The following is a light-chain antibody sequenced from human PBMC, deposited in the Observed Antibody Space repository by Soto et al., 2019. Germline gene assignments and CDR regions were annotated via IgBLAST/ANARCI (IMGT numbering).Light chain of an antibody. CDR2: KAS. CDR3: QQYNTFWT. Sequence: DIQMTQSPSTLSASVGDRVTITCRASQSISGLLAWYQQKPGKAPKLLIYKASGLESGVPSRFSGSGSGTEFTLTINGLQPDGFATYYCQQYNTFWTFGQGTKVDIK. V-gene: IGKV1-5*03. CDR1: QSISGL. J-gene: IGKJ1*01.